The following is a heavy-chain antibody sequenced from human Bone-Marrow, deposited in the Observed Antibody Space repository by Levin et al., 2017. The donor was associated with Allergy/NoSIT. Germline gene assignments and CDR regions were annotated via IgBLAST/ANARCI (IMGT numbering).Heavy chain of an antibody. J-gene: IGHJ6*02. V-gene: IGHV1-8*01. Sequence: ASVKVSCKASGYTFTSYDINWVRQATGQGLEWMGWMNPNSGNTGYAQKFQGRVTMTRNTSISTAYMELSSLRSEDTAVYYCARALGDPYYYYYYGMDVWGQGTTVTVSS. CDR1: GYTFTSYD. CDR2: MNPNSGNT. CDR3: ARALGDPYYYYYYGMDV.